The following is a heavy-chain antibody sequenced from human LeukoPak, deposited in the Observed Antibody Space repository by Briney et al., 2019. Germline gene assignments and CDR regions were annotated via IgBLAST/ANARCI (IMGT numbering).Heavy chain of an antibody. D-gene: IGHD2/OR15-2a*01. J-gene: IGHJ6*02. CDR3: ATWAFYHNLDV. Sequence: GGSLRLSCAASGFNVGPYAMYWVRQGPGRGLEWVSVIKADGSGAFYSDSVRGRFTTSRDNSKNSLYLQMSSLTSDDTALYYCATWAFYHNLDVWGQGTTVAVSS. V-gene: IGHV3-43*02. CDR1: GFNVGPYA. CDR2: IKADGSGA.